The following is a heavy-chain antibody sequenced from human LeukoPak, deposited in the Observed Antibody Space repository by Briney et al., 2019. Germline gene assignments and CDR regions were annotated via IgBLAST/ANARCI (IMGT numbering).Heavy chain of an antibody. CDR3: ARDGYNSLGY. J-gene: IGHJ4*02. D-gene: IGHD5-24*01. V-gene: IGHV1-8*02. CDR2: MNPNSGNT. CDR1: GYTFTGYY. Sequence: GASVKVSCKASGYTFTGYYMHWGRQATGQGLEWMGWMNPNSGNTGYAQKFQGRVTMTRNTSISTAYMELSSLRSEDTAVYYCARDGYNSLGYWGQGTLVTVSS.